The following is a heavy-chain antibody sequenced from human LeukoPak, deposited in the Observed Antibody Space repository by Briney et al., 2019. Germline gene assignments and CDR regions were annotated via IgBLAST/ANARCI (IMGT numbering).Heavy chain of an antibody. Sequence: SVKVSRKASGGTFSSYAISWVRQAPGQGLERMGRIIPIFGTANYAQKFQGRVTITTDESTSTAYMELSSLRSEDTAVYYCARGLTEGAGTTGDDYWGQGTLVTVSS. V-gene: IGHV1-69*05. CDR2: IIPIFGTA. J-gene: IGHJ4*02. CDR1: GGTFSSYA. CDR3: ARGLTEGAGTTGDDY. D-gene: IGHD1-1*01.